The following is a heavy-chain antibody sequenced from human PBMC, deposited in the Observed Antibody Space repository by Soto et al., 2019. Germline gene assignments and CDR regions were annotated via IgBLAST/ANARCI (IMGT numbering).Heavy chain of an antibody. CDR2: MNPNSGNT. J-gene: IGHJ6*02. CDR3: ARGRAWEDDIVVVPVRYYHGMDV. D-gene: IGHD2-2*01. Sequence: GASVKVSCKASGYTFTSYDINWVRQATGQGLEWMGWMNPNSGNTGYAQKFQGRVTMTRNTSISTAYMELSSLRSEDTAVYYCARGRAWEDDIVVVPVRYYHGMDVWGQGITVTVSS. V-gene: IGHV1-8*01. CDR1: GYTFTSYD.